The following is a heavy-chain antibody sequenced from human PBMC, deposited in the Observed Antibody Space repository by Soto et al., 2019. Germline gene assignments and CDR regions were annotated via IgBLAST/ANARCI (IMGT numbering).Heavy chain of an antibody. V-gene: IGHV4-4*07. CDR3: ARERREEIYSGYDIDY. Sequence: QVQLQESGPGLVKPSETLSLTCTVSGGSISNYYWSWIRQPAGKGLEWIGRIYTSGSTDYNPSLNSRVTISIDTSKNQFSLKVTSVTAADTAVYYCARERREEIYSGYDIDYWGQGTLVTVSS. D-gene: IGHD5-12*01. J-gene: IGHJ4*02. CDR2: IYTSGST. CDR1: GGSISNYY.